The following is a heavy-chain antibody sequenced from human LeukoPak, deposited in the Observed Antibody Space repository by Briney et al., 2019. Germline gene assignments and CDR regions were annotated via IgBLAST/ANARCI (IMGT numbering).Heavy chain of an antibody. J-gene: IGHJ3*01. Sequence: PGGSLRLSCAASGFIFSTYSMSWVRQAPGKGLEWVSSISSSSTYIHYADSVKGRFTISRDNAQNSLYLQMNSLRVEDTAVYYCLGAFDFWGQGTMVTVSS. CDR1: GFIFSTYS. CDR3: LGAFDF. V-gene: IGHV3-21*01. CDR2: ISSSSTYI.